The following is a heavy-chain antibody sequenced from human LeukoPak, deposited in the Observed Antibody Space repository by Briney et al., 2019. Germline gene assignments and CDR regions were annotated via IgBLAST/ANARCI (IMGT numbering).Heavy chain of an antibody. V-gene: IGHV3-30*04. D-gene: IGHD3-9*01. CDR1: GFTFSSYA. Sequence: PGRSLRLSCAASGFTFSSYAMHWVRQAPGKGLEWVAVISYDGSNKYYADSVKGRFTISRDNSKNTLYLQMNSLRAEDTAVYYCARDYDILTGSFDYCGQGTLVTVSS. J-gene: IGHJ4*02. CDR2: ISYDGSNK. CDR3: ARDYDILTGSFDY.